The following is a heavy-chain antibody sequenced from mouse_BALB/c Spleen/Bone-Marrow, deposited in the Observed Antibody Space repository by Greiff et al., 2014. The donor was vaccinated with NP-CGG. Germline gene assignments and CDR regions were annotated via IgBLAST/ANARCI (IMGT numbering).Heavy chain of an antibody. CDR3: AQGYDWAMDY. D-gene: IGHD2-14*01. Sequence: VQLQQSGAEPVKPGASVKLSCTASGFNIKDTYIHWVKQRPEQGLEWIERIDPANGNTKYDPKFQGKATITTDTSSNTAYLQLSSLTSEDTAVYYCAQGYDWAMDYWGQGTSVTVSS. V-gene: IGHV14-3*02. CDR2: IDPANGNT. J-gene: IGHJ4*01. CDR1: GFNIKDTY.